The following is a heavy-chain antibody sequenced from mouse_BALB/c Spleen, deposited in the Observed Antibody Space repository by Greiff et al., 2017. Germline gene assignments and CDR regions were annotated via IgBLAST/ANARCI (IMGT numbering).Heavy chain of an antibody. J-gene: IGHJ4*01. Sequence: VQLQQSGPGLVAPSQSLSITCTVSGFSLTSYDISWIRQPPGKGLEWLGVIWTGGGTNYNSAFMSRLSISKDNSKSQVFLKMNSLQTDDTAIYYCVRDGGFFYAMDYWGQGTSVTVSS. CDR1: GFSLTSYD. D-gene: IGHD3-1*01. CDR2: IWTGGGT. V-gene: IGHV2-9-2*01. CDR3: VRDGGFFYAMDY.